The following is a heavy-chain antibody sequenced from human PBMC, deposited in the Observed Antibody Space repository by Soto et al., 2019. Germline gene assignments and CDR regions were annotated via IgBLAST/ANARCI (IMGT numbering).Heavy chain of an antibody. CDR2: ISETGRPI. D-gene: IGHD3-16*02. V-gene: IGHV3-11*01. CDR1: GVDFRGSY. CDR3: AGFKEGKIVGLRWLDP. J-gene: IGHJ5*02. Sequence: GGSLRLSCVGLGVDFRGSYMNWIRQAPGKGLEWISYISETGRPIHYADSVKGRFVISTDTSRDSLYLQMNDLRADDTAIYYCAGFKEGKIVGLRWLDPWGQGTRVTVSS.